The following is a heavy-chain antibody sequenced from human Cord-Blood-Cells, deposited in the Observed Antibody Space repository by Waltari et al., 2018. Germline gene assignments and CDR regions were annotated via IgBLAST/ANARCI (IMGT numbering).Heavy chain of an antibody. CDR2: IYYSGST. J-gene: IGHJ6*03. D-gene: IGHD2-2*01. V-gene: IGHV4-31*03. CDR3: ARVEVPAAIRYYYYMDV. Sequence: QVQLQESGPGLVKPSQTLSLTCTVSGGSLSSGGYYWSWIRQHPGKGLEWIGYIYYSGSTYYNPSLKSRVTISVDTSKNQFSLKLSSVTAADMAVYYCARVEVPAAIRYYYYMDVWGKGTTVTVSS. CDR1: GGSLSSGGYY.